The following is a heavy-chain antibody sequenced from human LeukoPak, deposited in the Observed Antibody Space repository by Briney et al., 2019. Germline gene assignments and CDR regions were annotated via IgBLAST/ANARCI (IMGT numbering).Heavy chain of an antibody. V-gene: IGHV4-61*02. Sequence: SETLSLTCTVSGGSISSGSYFWSWIRQPAGKGLEWIGRIYSSGSTNYNPSLKSRVTISVDTSKNQFSLKLSSVTAADTAVYYCAREYTGEDVLDYWGQGTLVTVSS. CDR3: AREYTGEDVLDY. CDR1: GGSISSGSYF. J-gene: IGHJ4*02. D-gene: IGHD3-16*01. CDR2: IYSSGST.